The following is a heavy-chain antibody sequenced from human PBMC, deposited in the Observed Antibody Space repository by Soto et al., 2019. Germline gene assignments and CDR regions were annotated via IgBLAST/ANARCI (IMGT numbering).Heavy chain of an antibody. Sequence: ASVKVSCKTSGYTFTNYFVHWVRQAPGQGLEWMGAINPGNRITNYALKFQGRVTMTRDTSTNTVYLELSSLRSEDTAVYSCAKDPNYYEFGAGSYYYHGMDVWGQGTTVTVSS. CDR2: INPGNRIT. CDR1: GYTFTNYF. J-gene: IGHJ6*02. CDR3: AKDPNYYEFGAGSYYYHGMDV. D-gene: IGHD3-16*01. V-gene: IGHV1-46*01.